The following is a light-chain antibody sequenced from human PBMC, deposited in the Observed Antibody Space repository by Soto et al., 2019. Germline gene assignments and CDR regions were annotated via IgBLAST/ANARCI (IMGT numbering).Light chain of an antibody. Sequence: QMTQICPTLYPSDIHSVTITFRASQRISTYLNWYQQKPGKAPKVLIYAASILQGGVPSRFRGSGSGTEFTLTISCLQPDDFAIYYCQQFYDGLSFGHGTKVDIK. CDR1: QRISTY. CDR3: QQFYDGLS. V-gene: IGKV1-39*01. CDR2: AAS. J-gene: IGKJ1*01.